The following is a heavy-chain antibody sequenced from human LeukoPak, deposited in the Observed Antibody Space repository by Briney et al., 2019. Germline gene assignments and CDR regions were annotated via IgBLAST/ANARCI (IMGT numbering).Heavy chain of an antibody. V-gene: IGHV3-21*01. CDR2: ISSSSSYI. Sequence: GGSLRLPCTASGFTFSSYSMNWVRQAPGKGLEWVSSISSSSSYIYYADSVKGRFTISRDNAKNSLYLQMNSLRAEDTAVYYCARVSAVAGLCFDYWGQGTLVTVSS. J-gene: IGHJ4*02. CDR1: GFTFSSYS. D-gene: IGHD6-19*01. CDR3: ARVSAVAGLCFDY.